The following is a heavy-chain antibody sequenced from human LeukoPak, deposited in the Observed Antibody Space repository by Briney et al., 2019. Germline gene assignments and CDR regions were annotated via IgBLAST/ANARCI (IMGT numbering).Heavy chain of an antibody. CDR2: IRYDGINK. J-gene: IGHJ4*02. Sequence: GGSLRLSCAASGFTFSTYGMHWVRQAPGKGLEWVTFIRYDGINKYYADSVKGRFTISRDNSKNTLYLQMNSLRAEDTAVYYCAKGYSGYDWSLVDYWGQGTLVTVSS. V-gene: IGHV3-30*02. D-gene: IGHD5-12*01. CDR1: GFTFSTYG. CDR3: AKGYSGYDWSLVDY.